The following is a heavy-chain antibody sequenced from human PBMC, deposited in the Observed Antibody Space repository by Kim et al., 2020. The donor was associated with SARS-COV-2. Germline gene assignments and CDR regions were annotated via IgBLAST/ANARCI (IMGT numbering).Heavy chain of an antibody. J-gene: IGHJ5*02. Sequence: SETLSLTCAVYGGSVSGYYWSWIRQPPGKGLEWIGEINHSGSTNYNPSLKSRVTISVDTSKNQFSLKLSSVTAADTAVYYCARGAIQPLRYFRGAPGNRGTFDPWGQGTLVTVSS. CDR2: INHSGST. V-gene: IGHV4-34*01. CDR3: ARGAIQPLRYFRGAPGNRGTFDP. CDR1: GGSVSGYY. D-gene: IGHD3-9*01.